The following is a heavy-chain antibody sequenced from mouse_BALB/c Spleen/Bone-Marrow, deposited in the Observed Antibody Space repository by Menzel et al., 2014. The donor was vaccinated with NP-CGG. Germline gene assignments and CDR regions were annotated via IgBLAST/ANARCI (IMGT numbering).Heavy chain of an antibody. CDR1: GHSFTDYF. CDR3: TRRVWAY. D-gene: IGHD2-10*02. Sequence: AQLQQSGPELVKPGASVKISCKASGHSFTDYFINWVMHSHGMSLEWLGRINPYNGDTFYNQKFKGKATLTIDKSSSTAHMELPSLTPVGSGVDYCTRRVWAYWGQ. CDR2: INPYNGDT. V-gene: IGHV1-20*01. J-gene: IGHJ3*01.